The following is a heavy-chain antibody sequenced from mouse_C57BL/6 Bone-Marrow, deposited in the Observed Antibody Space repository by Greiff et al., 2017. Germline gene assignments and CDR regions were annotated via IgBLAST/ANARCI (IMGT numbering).Heavy chain of an antibody. J-gene: IGHJ3*01. CDR1: GYTFTDYY. D-gene: IGHD4-1*01. Sequence: EVQLQESGPVLVKPGASVTMSCKASGYTFTDYYMNWVKQSHGKSLEWIGVINPYNGGTSYNQKFKGKATLTVDKSSSTAYMELNSLTSEDSAVYYCARSVNWAFAEWGRGTLVTVSA. CDR3: ARSVNWAFAE. V-gene: IGHV1-19*01. CDR2: INPYNGGT.